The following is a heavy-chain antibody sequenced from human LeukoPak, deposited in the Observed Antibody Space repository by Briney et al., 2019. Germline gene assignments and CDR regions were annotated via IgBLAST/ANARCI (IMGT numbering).Heavy chain of an antibody. CDR2: INHSGST. J-gene: IGHJ5*02. CDR3: ARAIVGGWFDP. CDR1: GGSFSGYY. V-gene: IGHV4-34*01. D-gene: IGHD2-15*01. Sequence: SETLSLTCAVYGGSFSGYYWSWIRQPPGKGLEWIGEINHSGSTNYNPSLKSRVTISVDTSKNQFSLKLSSVTAADTAVYYCARAIVGGWFDPWGQGTLVTVSS.